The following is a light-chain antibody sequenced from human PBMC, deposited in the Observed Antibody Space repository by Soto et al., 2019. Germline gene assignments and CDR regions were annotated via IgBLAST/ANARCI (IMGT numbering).Light chain of an antibody. V-gene: IGKV1-33*01. CDR1: HDISNF. CDR3: HQFDHIPLP. J-gene: IGKJ4*01. Sequence: DVQMTQSPSSLSASVGDRVTITCRASHDISNFLNWFRQKPGTAPELLRHDASTLQTGVPSRFSCSGHGTDFTLTISSLQPEDVGTYFCHQFDHIPLPFGGGTKEDI. CDR2: DAS.